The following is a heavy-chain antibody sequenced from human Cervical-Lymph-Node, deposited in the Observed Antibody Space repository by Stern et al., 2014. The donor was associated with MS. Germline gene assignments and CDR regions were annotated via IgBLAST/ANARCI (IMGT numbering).Heavy chain of an antibody. D-gene: IGHD2-21*02. CDR2: IYYIGTT. Sequence: VHLVESGPGLVQPSETLSLTCTVSGGSISNYYWSWIRQPPGTGLEWIGYIYYIGTTNYNPSLKSRVTISVDTSKNQFSLRLSSVSVADTAVYYCARHGDTSFVYWGQGTLVTISS. V-gene: IGHV4-59*08. CDR1: GGSISNYY. J-gene: IGHJ4*02. CDR3: ARHGDTSFVY.